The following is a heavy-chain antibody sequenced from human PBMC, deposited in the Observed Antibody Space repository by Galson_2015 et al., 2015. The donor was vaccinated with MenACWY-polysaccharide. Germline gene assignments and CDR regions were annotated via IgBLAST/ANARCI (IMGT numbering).Heavy chain of an antibody. V-gene: IGHV1-69*04. CDR2: IIPILGIA. J-gene: IGHJ3*02. D-gene: IGHD6-19*01. CDR3: ASPGALYSSGWSRKNHGAFDI. Sequence: SVKVSCKASGGTFSSYAISWVRQAPGQGLEWMGRIIPILGIANYAQKFQGRVTITADKSTSTAYMELSSLRSEDTAVYYCASPGALYSSGWSRKNHGAFDIWGQGTMVTVSS. CDR1: GGTFSSYA.